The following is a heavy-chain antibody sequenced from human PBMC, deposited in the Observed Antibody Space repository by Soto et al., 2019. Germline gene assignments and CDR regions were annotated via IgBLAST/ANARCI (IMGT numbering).Heavy chain of an antibody. CDR2: IYSGGST. J-gene: IGHJ5*02. V-gene: IGHV3-66*04. CDR1: GFTVSSNY. D-gene: IGHD2-2*01. CDR3: ARLVPAASELGWFDP. Sequence: EVQLVESGGGLVQPGGSLRLSCAASGFTVSSNYMSWVRQAPGKGLEWVSVIYSGGSTYYADSVKGRFTISRDNSKNTLYLQMNSLRAEDTAVYYCARLVPAASELGWFDPWGQGTLVTVSS.